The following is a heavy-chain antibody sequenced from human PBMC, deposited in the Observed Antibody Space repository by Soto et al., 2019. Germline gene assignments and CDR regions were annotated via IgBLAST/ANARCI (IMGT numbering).Heavy chain of an antibody. CDR1: GYTFTSYG. V-gene: IGHV1-18*01. CDR2: ISAYNGNT. D-gene: IGHD3-3*01. Sequence: ASVKVSCKASGYTFTSYGISWVRQAPGQGLEWMGWISAYNGNTYYAQKLQGRVTMTTDTSTSTAYMELRSLRSDDTAVYYCARVSTVITIFGVVIISDHNWFDPWGQGTLVTVSS. J-gene: IGHJ5*02. CDR3: ARVSTVITIFGVVIISDHNWFDP.